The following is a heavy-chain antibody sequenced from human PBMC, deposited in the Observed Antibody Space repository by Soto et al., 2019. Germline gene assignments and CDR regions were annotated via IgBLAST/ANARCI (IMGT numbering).Heavy chain of an antibody. CDR3: ATLPPRVVASLLPIPT. Sequence: VQLRQSGPGLVKPSGTLSLTCAVSGGSISSSNWWTWVRQAPGKRLEWIGEIYHSGNTYYNPSLKGRVTIPVDKSINQLSLKLNSVTAADTAVYYCATLPPRVVASLLPIPTWGQGTLVTVSS. J-gene: IGHJ5*02. CDR1: GGSISSSNW. CDR2: IYHSGNT. V-gene: IGHV4-4*02. D-gene: IGHD1-26*01.